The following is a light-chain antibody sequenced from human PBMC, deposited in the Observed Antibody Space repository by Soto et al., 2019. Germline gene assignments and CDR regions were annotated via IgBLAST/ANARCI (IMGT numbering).Light chain of an antibody. CDR1: SSDVGSYKL. CDR3: CSYAGSTTVI. Sequence: QSALTQPASVSGSPGQSITISCTGTSSDVGSYKLLSWYQQYPGKAPQLIIYEDNQRPTGVSNRFSGSKSGNTASLTISELQAEDEATYYCCSYAGSTTVIFGTGTKLTVL. J-gene: IGLJ1*01. V-gene: IGLV2-23*01. CDR2: EDN.